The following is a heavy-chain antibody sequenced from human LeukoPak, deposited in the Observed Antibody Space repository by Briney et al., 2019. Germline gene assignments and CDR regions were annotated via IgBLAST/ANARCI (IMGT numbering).Heavy chain of an antibody. Sequence: GGSLRLSCAASGFTFSSYAMSWARQAPGKGLEWVSAISGSGGSTYYADSVKGRFTISRDNSKNTLYLQMNSLRAEDTAVYYCAKAPNGGYDLDAFDIWGQGTMVTVSS. CDR1: GFTFSSYA. D-gene: IGHD5-12*01. CDR2: ISGSGGST. V-gene: IGHV3-23*01. J-gene: IGHJ3*02. CDR3: AKAPNGGYDLDAFDI.